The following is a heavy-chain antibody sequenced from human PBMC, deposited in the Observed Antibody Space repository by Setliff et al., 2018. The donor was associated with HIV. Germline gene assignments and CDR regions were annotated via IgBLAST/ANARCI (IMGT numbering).Heavy chain of an antibody. V-gene: IGHV1-8*01. CDR1: GYTFSNYD. D-gene: IGHD4-4*01. CDR2: MNPNSGNT. CDR3: ARVATVSHPGDYFDY. Sequence: ASVKVSCKASGYTFSNYDINWVRQATGQGLEWVGWMNPNSGNTGYAQKFQGRVTLTRNTSISTAYMELSSLRSEATAVYSCARVATVSHPGDYFDYWGQGTLVTVSS. J-gene: IGHJ4*02.